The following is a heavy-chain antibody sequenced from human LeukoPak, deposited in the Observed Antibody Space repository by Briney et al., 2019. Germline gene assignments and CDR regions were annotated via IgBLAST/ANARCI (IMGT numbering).Heavy chain of an antibody. J-gene: IGHJ3*02. CDR3: ARDPAPATGAFDI. CDR2: IFNSGDT. D-gene: IGHD1-1*01. V-gene: IGHV3-53*01. Sequence: GGSLRLSCAASGFTFSDYYVNWVRQAPGKGLEWVSVIFNSGDTYCADSVKGRFTISRDTSKNTLYLQMNSLRVDDTAVYYCARDPAPATGAFDIWGQGTMVIIS. CDR1: GFTFSDYY.